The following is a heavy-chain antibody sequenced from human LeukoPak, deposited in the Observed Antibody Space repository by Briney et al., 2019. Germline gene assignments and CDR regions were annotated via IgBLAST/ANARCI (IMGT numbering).Heavy chain of an antibody. CDR3: ARGSGIAVAGGNYYFDY. J-gene: IGHJ4*02. D-gene: IGHD6-19*01. V-gene: IGHV4-4*07. CDR1: GGSISSYY. Sequence: PSETLSLTCTVSGGSISSYYWSWIRQPAGKGLEWIGRIYTSGSTNYNPSLKSRVTISVDTSKNQFSLKLSSVTAADTAVYYCARGSGIAVAGGNYYFDYWGQGTLVTVSS. CDR2: IYTSGST.